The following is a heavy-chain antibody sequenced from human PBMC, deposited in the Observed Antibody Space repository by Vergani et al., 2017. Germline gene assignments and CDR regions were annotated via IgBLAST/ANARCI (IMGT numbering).Heavy chain of an antibody. CDR2: GDTEDGET. CDR1: GYTFTDHY. V-gene: IGHV1-69-2*01. D-gene: IGHD4-17*01. Sequence: EVQLVQSGAEVKKPGATMKISCKVSGYTFTDHYMHWVKQATGKGLEWMGLGDTEDGETIYAEKFKGRVTIAADTSTDTAHLELSSLRSEDTAVYYCATPQTVTTGGMEVWGQGTTVIVSS. CDR3: ATPQTVTTGGMEV. J-gene: IGHJ6*02.